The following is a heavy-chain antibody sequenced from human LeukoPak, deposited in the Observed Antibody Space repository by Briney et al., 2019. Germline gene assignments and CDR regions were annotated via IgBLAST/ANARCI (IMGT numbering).Heavy chain of an antibody. Sequence: PSETLSLTCTVSGGSISSGDYYWSWIRQPPGEGLEWIGYISYSGSTNFNPSLKSRVTISVDTSKNQFSLKLSSVTAADTAVYYCAREGTAGTNLNWFDPWGQGTLVTVSS. CDR2: ISYSGST. CDR3: AREGTAGTNLNWFDP. CDR1: GGSISSGDYY. V-gene: IGHV4-61*08. D-gene: IGHD1-1*01. J-gene: IGHJ5*02.